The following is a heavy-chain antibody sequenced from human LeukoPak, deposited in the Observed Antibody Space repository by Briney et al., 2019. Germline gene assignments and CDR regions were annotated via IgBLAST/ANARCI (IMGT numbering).Heavy chain of an antibody. Sequence: RAGGSLRLSCAASGFTFDNYGMSWVRQAPGKGLEWVSGINWKGGTIGYADSVKGRFTISRDNAKKSLYLQMNSLRAEDTALYYCARDLVVAGTGFGYWGQGTLVTVSS. CDR3: ARDLVVAGTGFGY. CDR1: GFTFDNYG. V-gene: IGHV3-20*04. J-gene: IGHJ4*02. D-gene: IGHD6-19*01. CDR2: INWKGGTI.